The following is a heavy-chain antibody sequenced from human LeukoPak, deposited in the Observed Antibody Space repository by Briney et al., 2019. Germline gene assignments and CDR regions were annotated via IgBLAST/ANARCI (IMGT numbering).Heavy chain of an antibody. Sequence: SETLSLTCTVSGGSISSYYWSWIRQPPGKGLEWIAYIYYSGSTNYNPSLKSRVTISVDTSKNQFSLKLRSVTAADTAVYYCARTTEGGYTYGYFYYYYMDVWGKGTTVTVSS. V-gene: IGHV4-59*01. CDR2: IYYSGST. CDR1: GGSISSYY. D-gene: IGHD5-18*01. CDR3: ARTTEGGYTYGYFYYYYMDV. J-gene: IGHJ6*03.